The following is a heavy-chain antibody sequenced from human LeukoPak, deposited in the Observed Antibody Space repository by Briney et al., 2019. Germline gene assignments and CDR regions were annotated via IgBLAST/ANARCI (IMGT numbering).Heavy chain of an antibody. J-gene: IGHJ6*02. D-gene: IGHD3-10*01. V-gene: IGHV3-53*01. CDR3: ARGTYGSGSYYGCYYYGMDV. CDR2: IYSGGST. CDR1: GFTVSSNY. Sequence: SGGSLRLSCAASGFTVSSNYMSWVRQAPGKGLEWVSVIYSGGSTYYADSVKGRFTISRDNSKNTLYLQMNSLRAEDTAVYYCARGTYGSGSYYGCYYYGMDVWGQGTTVTVSS.